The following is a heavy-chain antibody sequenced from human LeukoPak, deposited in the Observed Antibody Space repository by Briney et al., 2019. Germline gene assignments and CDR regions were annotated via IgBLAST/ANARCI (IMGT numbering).Heavy chain of an antibody. Sequence: PGGSLRLSCAASGFTFSSYGMHWVRQAPGKGLEWVSSISSRSSYRYYADSMKGRFTISRDNAKNSLYLQMNSLRAEDTAVYYCARATQYCSGGSCCDTWFDPWGQGTLVTVSS. V-gene: IGHV3-21*01. J-gene: IGHJ5*02. CDR3: ARATQYCSGGSCCDTWFDP. CDR1: GFTFSSYG. CDR2: ISSRSSYR. D-gene: IGHD2-15*01.